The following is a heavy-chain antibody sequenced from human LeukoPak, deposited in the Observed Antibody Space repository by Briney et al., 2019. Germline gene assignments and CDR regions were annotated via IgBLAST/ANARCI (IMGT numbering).Heavy chain of an antibody. D-gene: IGHD2-21*01. CDR2: IYYSGST. CDR1: GGSISSGGYY. CDR3: AREGEWYYGMDV. V-gene: IGHV4-31*03. J-gene: IGHJ6*02. Sequence: PSETLSLTCTVSGGSISSGGYYWSWLRQHPGKGLEWIGYIYYSGSTYYNPSLKSRVTISVDTSKNQFSLKLSSVTAADTAVYYCAREGEWYYGMDVWGQGTTVTVSS.